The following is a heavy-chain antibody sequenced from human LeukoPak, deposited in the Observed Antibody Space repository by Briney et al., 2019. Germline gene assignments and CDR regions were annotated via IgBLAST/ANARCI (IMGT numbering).Heavy chain of an antibody. CDR2: IIPIFGTA. CDR3: ASPAVRGEAYYFDY. V-gene: IGHV1-69*05. CDR1: GGAFSSYA. Sequence: SVKVSCKASGGAFSSYAISWVRQAPGQGLEWMGGIIPIFGTANYAQKFQGRVTITTDESTSTAYMELSSLRSEDTAVYYCASPAVRGEAYYFDYWGPGTLVSVSS. J-gene: IGHJ4*02. D-gene: IGHD3-10*01.